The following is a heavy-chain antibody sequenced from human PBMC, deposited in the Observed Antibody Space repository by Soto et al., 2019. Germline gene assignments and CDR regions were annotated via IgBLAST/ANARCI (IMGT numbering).Heavy chain of an antibody. J-gene: IGHJ6*02. Sequence: QVQLVQSGAEVKKPGSSVKVSCKASGGTFSSYAISWVRQAPGQGLEWMGGIIPIFGTANYAQKFQGRVTITADKSTGTAYMELSSLSSEDTAVYYCASPTREWLPPARDYYYGMDVWGQGTTVTVSS. D-gene: IGHD3-3*01. CDR1: GGTFSSYA. CDR2: IIPIFGTA. V-gene: IGHV1-69*06. CDR3: ASPTREWLPPARDYYYGMDV.